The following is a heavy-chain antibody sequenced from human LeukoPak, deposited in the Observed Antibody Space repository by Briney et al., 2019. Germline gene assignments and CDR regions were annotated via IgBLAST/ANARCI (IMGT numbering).Heavy chain of an antibody. CDR3: ARQPTYFGWRPSESPSYFDF. D-gene: IGHD3-9*01. J-gene: IGHJ4*02. V-gene: IGHV4-38-2*02. CDR1: GYSISSGYY. CDR2: IYHSGNT. Sequence: SETLSLTCTVSGYSISSGYYWAWIRQPPGKGLQWIGNIYHSGNTYYNPSLKSRVSISVDTSKNQFSLRLTSVTAADTAVYYCARQPTYFGWRPSESPSYFDFWGQGTLVTVSS.